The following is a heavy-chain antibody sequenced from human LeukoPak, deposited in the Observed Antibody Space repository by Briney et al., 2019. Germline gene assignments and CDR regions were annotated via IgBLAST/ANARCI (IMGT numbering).Heavy chain of an antibody. Sequence: ASVNVSCKASGYTFINYGFSWVRQAPGQGLEWMGWINTNTGNPTYAQGFTGRFVFSLDTSVSTAYLQISSLKAEDTAVYYCARFYDFWSGYYMGYYYYGMDVWGQGTTVTVSS. CDR3: ARFYDFWSGYYMGYYYYGMDV. CDR2: INTNTGNP. D-gene: IGHD3-3*01. J-gene: IGHJ6*02. CDR1: GYTFINYG. V-gene: IGHV7-4-1*02.